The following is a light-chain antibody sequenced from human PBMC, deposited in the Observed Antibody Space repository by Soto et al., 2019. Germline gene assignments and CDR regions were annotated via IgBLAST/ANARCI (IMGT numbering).Light chain of an antibody. CDR1: HDVSRN. V-gene: IGKV1-33*01. Sequence: DIQMTQSPSSLSASVGDRVTIACQSSHDVSRNLNWFQQKPGEAPKLLIYDASNLERGVPSRFSASGSGTVFPFTISSLQPEDVATYSCKQYNSILSFGGGT. CDR3: KQYNSILS. CDR2: DAS. J-gene: IGKJ4*01.